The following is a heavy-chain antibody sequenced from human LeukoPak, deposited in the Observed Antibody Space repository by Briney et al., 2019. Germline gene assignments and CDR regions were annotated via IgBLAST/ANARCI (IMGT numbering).Heavy chain of an antibody. V-gene: IGHV1-18*04. CDR1: GYTFTSYG. D-gene: IGHD2-2*01. CDR2: ISAYNGNA. J-gene: IGHJ4*02. CDR3: ARVSTGCYEFDY. Sequence: EASVKVSCKASGYTFTSYGISWVRQAPGQGLEWMGWISAYNGNANYAQKLQGRVTMTTDTSTSTAYMELRSLRSDDTAVYYCARVSTGCYEFDYWGQGTLVTVSS.